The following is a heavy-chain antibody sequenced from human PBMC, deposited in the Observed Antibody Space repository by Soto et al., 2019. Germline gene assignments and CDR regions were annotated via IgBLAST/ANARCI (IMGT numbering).Heavy chain of an antibody. CDR3: ANQKIRFSVAGTLYGLGV. J-gene: IGHJ6*02. Sequence: VGSLRPSCEASGFVFSTYSMNWVRQAPGKGLEWISYISSTSGTIYYADSVKGRFTIFRDNAKNSLFLQMNGLRDDDTAVYYCANQKIRFSVAGTLYGLGVWGQGTTVTVSS. D-gene: IGHD6-19*01. CDR1: GFVFSTYS. V-gene: IGHV3-48*02. CDR2: ISSTSGTI.